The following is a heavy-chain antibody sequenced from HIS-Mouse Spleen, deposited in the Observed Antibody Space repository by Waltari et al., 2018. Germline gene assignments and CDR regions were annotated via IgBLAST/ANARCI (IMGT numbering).Heavy chain of an antibody. CDR1: GFTFSRYS. Sequence: EVQLVESGGGLVKPGGSLRLSCAASGFTFSRYSMNWVRQAPGKGMEWVSSISSSSSYIYYADSVKGRFTSSRDNAKNSLYLQMNSLRAEDTAVYYCASLYYDILTGYYRDYWGQGTLVTVSS. D-gene: IGHD3-9*01. CDR3: ASLYYDILTGYYRDY. V-gene: IGHV3-21*01. CDR2: ISSSSSYI. J-gene: IGHJ4*02.